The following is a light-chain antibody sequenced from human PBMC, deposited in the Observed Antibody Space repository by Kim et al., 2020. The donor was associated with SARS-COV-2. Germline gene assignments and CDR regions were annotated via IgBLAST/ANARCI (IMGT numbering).Light chain of an antibody. CDR3: LQHNSYPFT. J-gene: IGKJ3*01. CDR2: AAS. Sequence: DIQMTQSPSSLSASVGDRVTITCRATQVIRNDLVWFQQQPGKAPKRLIYAASILQRGVPSRFSGSGSGTEFTLTISSLQPEDFATYYCLQHNSYPFTFGPGTKVDVK. CDR1: QVIRND. V-gene: IGKV1-17*01.